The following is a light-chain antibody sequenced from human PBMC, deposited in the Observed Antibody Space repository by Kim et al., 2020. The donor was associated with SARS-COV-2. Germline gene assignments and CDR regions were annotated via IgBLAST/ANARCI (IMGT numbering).Light chain of an antibody. J-gene: IGKJ1*01. Sequence: VAPGERAPLHCRADPGVCSNFACYQQKPGQAPRLLIYGASTRATGIPARFSGSGSGAEFTLTISSLQSEDFAVYYCQQDNNWPRTFGQGTKVDIK. CDR3: QQDNNWPRT. V-gene: IGKV3-15*01. CDR2: GAS. CDR1: PGVCSN.